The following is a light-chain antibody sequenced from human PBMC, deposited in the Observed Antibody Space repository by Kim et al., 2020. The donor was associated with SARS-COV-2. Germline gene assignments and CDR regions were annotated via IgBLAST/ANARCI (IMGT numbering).Light chain of an antibody. CDR1: QNIISSW. Sequence: TLSASVGDRVTITCRASQNIISSWLAWYQQKPGKAPKLLIYKASTLQSGIPSRFSGSGSGTEFTLTISSLQPDDFATYYCQQFRTFGQGTKLEI. V-gene: IGKV1-5*03. J-gene: IGKJ2*01. CDR3: QQFRT. CDR2: KAS.